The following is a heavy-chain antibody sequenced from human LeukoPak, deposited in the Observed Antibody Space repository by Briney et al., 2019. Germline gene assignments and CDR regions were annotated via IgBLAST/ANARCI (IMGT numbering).Heavy chain of an antibody. CDR1: GGSISSGGYY. CDR3: ARERRGYSYVDY. V-gene: IGHV4-31*03. D-gene: IGHD5-18*01. Sequence: SETLSLTCTVSGGSISSGGYYWSWIRQHPGKGLEWIGYSYYSGSTYYNPSLKSRVTISVDTSKNQFSLKLSSVTAADTAVYYCARERRGYSYVDYWGQGTLVTVSS. J-gene: IGHJ4*02. CDR2: SYYSGST.